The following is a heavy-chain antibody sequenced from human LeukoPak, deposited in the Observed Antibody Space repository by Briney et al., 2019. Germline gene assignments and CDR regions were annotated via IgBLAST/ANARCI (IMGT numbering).Heavy chain of an antibody. Sequence: ASVKVSCKASGYTFIDYYIHWVQQAPGKGLLWMGRIDPEDGEAVYAEKFTGRVSITADTSTDTAYMEVSSLRSEDTAVYYCATDLEPPDSAYYYLDVWGKGTTVIVSS. D-gene: IGHD1-14*01. J-gene: IGHJ6*03. CDR1: GYTFIDYY. V-gene: IGHV1-69-2*01. CDR2: IDPEDGEA. CDR3: ATDLEPPDSAYYYLDV.